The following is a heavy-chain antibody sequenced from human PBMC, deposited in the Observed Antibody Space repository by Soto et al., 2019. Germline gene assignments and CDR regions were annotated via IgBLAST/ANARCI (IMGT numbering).Heavy chain of an antibody. CDR2: ISGSGGST. J-gene: IGHJ3*02. D-gene: IGHD3-16*01. CDR1: GFTFSSYA. CDR3: AKSQGGGPDAFDI. Sequence: EVQLLESGGGLVQPGGSLRLSCAASGFTFSSYAMSWVRKAPGKGLEWVSAISGSGGSTYYADSVKGRFTISRDNSKNTLYLQMNSLRAEDTAVYYCAKSQGGGPDAFDIWGQGTMVTVSS. V-gene: IGHV3-23*01.